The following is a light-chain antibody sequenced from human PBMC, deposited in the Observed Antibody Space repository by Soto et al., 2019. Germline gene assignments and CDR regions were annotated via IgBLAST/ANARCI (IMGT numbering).Light chain of an antibody. CDR3: RNYTSAPPLT. V-gene: IGKV1-27*01. J-gene: IGKJ4*01. Sequence: DIQMTQSPSSLSASVGDRVTITCRASQDISNYLAWYQQKPGKVPKLLIYAASTLQSGVPSRFSGSGSGTDFTLTISSLQPEDVATYYCRNYTSAPPLTFGGGTKVEMK. CDR1: QDISNY. CDR2: AAS.